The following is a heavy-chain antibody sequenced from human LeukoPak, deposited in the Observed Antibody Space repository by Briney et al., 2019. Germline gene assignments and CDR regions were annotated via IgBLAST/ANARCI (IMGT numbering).Heavy chain of an antibody. CDR3: ARGDRSSSILEDAFDL. CDR1: GYTFTGNY. V-gene: IGHV1-2*02. D-gene: IGHD6-6*01. Sequence: ASVKVSCGASGYTFTGNYIHWVRQAPGQGLEWMGWIHPNSGGTKVAQRFQGRVSMTRDTSITTAYMDLSRLTSDDTAVYYCARGDRSSSILEDAFDLWGPGTMVSVSS. CDR2: IHPNSGGT. J-gene: IGHJ3*01.